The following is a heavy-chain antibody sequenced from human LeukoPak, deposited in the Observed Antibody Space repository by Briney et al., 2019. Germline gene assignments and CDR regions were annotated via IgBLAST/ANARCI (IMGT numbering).Heavy chain of an antibody. CDR2: IFYSGST. J-gene: IGHJ4*02. D-gene: IGHD3-9*01. CDR1: GGSISNYY. CDR3: ARGKLRYFDWLWEFDY. V-gene: IGHV4-59*12. Sequence: SETQSLTCAVSGGSISNYYWSWIRQPPGEGLEWIGYIFYSGSTNYNPSLKSRVTISVDTSKNQFSLKLSSVTAADTAVYYCARGKLRYFDWLWEFDYWGQGTLVTVSP.